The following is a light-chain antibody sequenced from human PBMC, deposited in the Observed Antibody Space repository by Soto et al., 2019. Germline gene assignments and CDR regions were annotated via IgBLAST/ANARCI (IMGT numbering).Light chain of an antibody. CDR1: QGISSY. CDR3: QQLYSYPIT. V-gene: IGKV1-9*01. J-gene: IGKJ5*01. Sequence: DIQLTQSPSFLSASVGDRVTITCRASQGISSYLAWYQQEPGKAPKLLIYAASTLQSGAPSRFSGSGSGTEFTLTISSLQPEDSATYYCQQLYSYPITFGQGTRLEIK. CDR2: AAS.